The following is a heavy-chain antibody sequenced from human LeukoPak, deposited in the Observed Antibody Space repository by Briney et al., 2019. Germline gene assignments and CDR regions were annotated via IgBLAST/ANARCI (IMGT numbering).Heavy chain of an antibody. CDR3: VREWDCSSTSCSTNFYYYMDV. Sequence: ASVTVSFKASGYTFTSYDINWVRQATGQGLEWMGWMNPNSGNTGYAQKFQGRVTMTRNTSISTAYMELTSLRSEDTAVYYCVREWDCSSTSCSTNFYYYMDVWGKGTTITVSS. J-gene: IGHJ6*03. CDR1: GYTFTSYD. CDR2: MNPNSGNT. D-gene: IGHD2-2*01. V-gene: IGHV1-8*01.